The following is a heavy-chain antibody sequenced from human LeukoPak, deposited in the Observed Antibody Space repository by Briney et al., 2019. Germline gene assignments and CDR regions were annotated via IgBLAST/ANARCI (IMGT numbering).Heavy chain of an antibody. CDR2: IRFDGKNQ. CDR1: GITLSRYS. J-gene: IGHJ4*02. V-gene: IGHV3-30*02. Sequence: GGSLRLSCAASGITLSRYSMHWVRQAPGKGLEWVSFIRFDGKNQYCGDFVKGRFTISRDNAKNILYLQMNSLRPDDTAVYYCAKDLYYDGNDWDYWGQGTLVTVSS. CDR3: AKDLYYDGNDWDY. D-gene: IGHD3-22*01.